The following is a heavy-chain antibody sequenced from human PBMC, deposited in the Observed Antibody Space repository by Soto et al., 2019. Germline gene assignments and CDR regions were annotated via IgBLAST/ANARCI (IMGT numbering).Heavy chain of an antibody. CDR2: ISVGGGSI. D-gene: IGHD6-19*01. V-gene: IGHV3-48*02. Sequence: EVQLVESGGGLIQPRRSLRISCAASGFNFRNYAMNWVRQAPGKGLEWISYISVGGGSIFYAESVKGRFTISRDDVQNSLYLQMNTLREEDTALYYCVRADQWAFDVWGQGTMVIVSS. CDR1: GFNFRNYA. CDR3: VRADQWAFDV. J-gene: IGHJ3*01.